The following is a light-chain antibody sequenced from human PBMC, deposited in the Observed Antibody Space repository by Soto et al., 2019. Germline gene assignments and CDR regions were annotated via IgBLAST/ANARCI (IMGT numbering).Light chain of an antibody. V-gene: IGKV1-12*01. CDR2: AAS. CDR3: QQANSYPLT. CDR1: QGISSW. Sequence: DTPMTQSPSSVSASVGERVTITCRASQGISSWLAWYQQKPGKAPKLLIYAASSLQSRVPSRFSGRVSVTEFTLTISSVQPEDFATYYCQQANSYPLTFGGGTKVEI. J-gene: IGKJ4*01.